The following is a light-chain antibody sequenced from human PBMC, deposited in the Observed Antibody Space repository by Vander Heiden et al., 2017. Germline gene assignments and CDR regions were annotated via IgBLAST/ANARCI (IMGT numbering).Light chain of an antibody. CDR3: HHDGNSTGT. CDR2: GVA. CDR1: QGVSSGH. Sequence: EIVLTQSPATLSLSPGDRATLSCRASQGVSSGHIAWYSQKPGQSPRLLMYGVAARATGTPDRFSGRGSGTDFTLTISRLEPDDFAVYFCHHDGNSTGTFGQGTKVEIK. J-gene: IGKJ1*01. V-gene: IGKV3-20*01.